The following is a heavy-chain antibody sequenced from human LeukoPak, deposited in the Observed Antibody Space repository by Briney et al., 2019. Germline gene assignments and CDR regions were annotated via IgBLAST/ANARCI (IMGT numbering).Heavy chain of an antibody. V-gene: IGHV4-59*01. CDR2: IYYSGST. CDR1: GGSISSYY. D-gene: IGHD6-6*01. Sequence: SETLSLTCTVSGGSISSYYWSWIRQPPGKGLEWIGYIYYSGSTNYNPSLKSRVTISVDTSKNQFSLKLSSVTAADTAVYYCARYAYSSSSVYYYYYMDVWGKGTTVTVSS. J-gene: IGHJ6*03. CDR3: ARYAYSSSSVYYYYYMDV.